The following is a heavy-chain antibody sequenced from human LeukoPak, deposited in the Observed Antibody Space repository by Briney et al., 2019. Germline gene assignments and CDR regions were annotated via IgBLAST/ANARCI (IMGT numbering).Heavy chain of an antibody. V-gene: IGHV3-23*01. Sequence: SGGSLRLSCAASGFTFSSYAMSWVRQAPGKGLEWVSAISGSGGSTYYADSVKGRFTISRDNAKNSLYLQMNSLRAEDTAVYYCARYSISDAFDMWGQGTMVTVSS. CDR1: GFTFSSYA. D-gene: IGHD2-21*01. CDR3: ARYSISDAFDM. J-gene: IGHJ3*02. CDR2: ISGSGGST.